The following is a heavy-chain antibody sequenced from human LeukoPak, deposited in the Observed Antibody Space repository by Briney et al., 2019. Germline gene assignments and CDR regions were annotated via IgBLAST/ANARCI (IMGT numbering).Heavy chain of an antibody. CDR1: GFTFDDYA. J-gene: IGHJ4*02. V-gene: IGHV3-9*01. CDR2: ISWNSGSI. CDR3: ANPGDY. Sequence: PGRSLRLSCAASGFTFDDYAMHWVRQAPGKGLEWVSGISWNSGSIGYADSVKGRFTISRDNAKNSLYLQMNSLRAEDTAVYYCANPGDYWGQGTLVTVSS.